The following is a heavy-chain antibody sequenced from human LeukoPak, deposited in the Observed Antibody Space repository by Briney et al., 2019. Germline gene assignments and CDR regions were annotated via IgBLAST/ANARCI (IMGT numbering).Heavy chain of an antibody. V-gene: IGHV3-7*01. CDR1: GFTFSSYW. CDR3: NRVVESLDAFDI. Sequence: GGSLRLSCAASGFTFSSYWMNWVRQAPGKGLEWVANIKKDGSEKYYVDSVKGRFAISRDNAKTSLYLQMNSLRAEDTAVYYCNRVVESLDAFDIWGQGTMVTVSS. D-gene: IGHD2-15*01. CDR2: IKKDGSEK. J-gene: IGHJ3*02.